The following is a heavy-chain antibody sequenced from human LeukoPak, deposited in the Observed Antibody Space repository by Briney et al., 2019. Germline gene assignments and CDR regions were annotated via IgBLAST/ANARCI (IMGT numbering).Heavy chain of an antibody. CDR1: GFTFSSYA. D-gene: IGHD3-10*01. CDR2: ISGSGGST. CDR3: GRGRLYGSGTYYVFDY. J-gene: IGHJ4*02. Sequence: GGSLRLSCAASGFTFSSYAMSWVRQAPGKGLEWVSAISGSGGSTYYADSVKGRFTISRDNSKNTMYLQMNSLRDEDTAVYYCGRGRLYGSGTYYVFDYWGRGTLVTVSS. V-gene: IGHV3-23*01.